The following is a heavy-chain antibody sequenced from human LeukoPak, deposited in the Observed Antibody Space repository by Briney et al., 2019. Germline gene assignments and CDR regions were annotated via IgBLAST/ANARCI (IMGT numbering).Heavy chain of an antibody. Sequence: ASVKVSCKASGYTFTSYGVSWVRQAPGQGLEWMGWMNPNSGNTGYAQKFQGRVTITRNTSISTAYMELSSLRSEDTAVYYCARHEYSSSSRLLDAFDIWGQGTMVTVSS. CDR3: ARHEYSSSSRLLDAFDI. D-gene: IGHD6-6*01. V-gene: IGHV1-8*03. CDR1: GYTFTSYG. J-gene: IGHJ3*02. CDR2: MNPNSGNT.